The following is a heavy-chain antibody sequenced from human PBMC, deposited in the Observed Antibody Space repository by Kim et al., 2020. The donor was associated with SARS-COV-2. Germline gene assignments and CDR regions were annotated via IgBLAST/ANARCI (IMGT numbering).Heavy chain of an antibody. J-gene: IGHJ4*02. D-gene: IGHD7-27*01. V-gene: IGHV4-59*01. CDR3: VRDLANWGFDF. CDR1: GDSIISYY. Sequence: SETLSLTCTVSGDSIISYYWNWIRQSPGKGLEWIGYIHYSGRSNYNPSLETRATISIDTSKNQFSLKLTSMTPADTAVYYCVRDLANWGFDFWGPGTLVTVSS. CDR2: IHYSGRS.